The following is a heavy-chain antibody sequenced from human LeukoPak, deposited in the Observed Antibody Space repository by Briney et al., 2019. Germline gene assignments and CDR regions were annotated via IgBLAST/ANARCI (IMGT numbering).Heavy chain of an antibody. CDR3: ARETTVIFYWYFDL. CDR2: IKQDGSEI. D-gene: IGHD4-17*01. J-gene: IGHJ2*01. Sequence: GGSLRLSCAASGFTFSSYWMSWVRQAPGKGLEWVANIKQDGSEIYYVDSVKGRFTISRDNAKNSLYLQMNSLRAEDTAVYYCARETTVIFYWYFDLWGRGTLVTVSS. V-gene: IGHV3-7*01. CDR1: GFTFSSYW.